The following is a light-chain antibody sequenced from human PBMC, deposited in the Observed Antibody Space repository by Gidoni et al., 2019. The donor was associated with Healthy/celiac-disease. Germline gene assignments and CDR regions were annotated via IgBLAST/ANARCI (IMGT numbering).Light chain of an antibody. Sequence: DIHMTQSPASLSASVGDIVTITYRASQSISSYLNWYQQKPGKATKLLIYAASSLQSVVPSRFSGSGSGTDFTLTISNLQPEDFATYYCQQSYSTPMYTFGQGTKLEIK. CDR2: AAS. CDR1: QSISSY. CDR3: QQSYSTPMYT. J-gene: IGKJ2*01. V-gene: IGKV1-39*01.